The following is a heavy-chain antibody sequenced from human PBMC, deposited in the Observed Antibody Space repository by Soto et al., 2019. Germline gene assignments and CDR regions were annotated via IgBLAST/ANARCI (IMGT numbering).Heavy chain of an antibody. J-gene: IGHJ6*02. Sequence: GGSLRLSCAASGFTVSSNYMSWVRQAPGKGLEWVSVIYSGGSTYYADSVKGRFTISRDNSENTLYLQMNSLRAEDTAVYYCARVPLSELLANFYPYYYGMDVWDQGTTVTVSS. CDR3: ARVPLSELLANFYPYYYGMDV. CDR1: GFTVSSNY. D-gene: IGHD2-15*01. CDR2: IYSGGST. V-gene: IGHV3-53*01.